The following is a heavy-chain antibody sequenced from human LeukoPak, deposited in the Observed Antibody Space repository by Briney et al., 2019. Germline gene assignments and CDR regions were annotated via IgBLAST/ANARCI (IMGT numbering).Heavy chain of an antibody. V-gene: IGHV4-34*01. Sequence: SQTLSLTCAVYGGSFSGYYWSWIRQPPGKGLEWIGEVNHGGSTNYNPSLKSRVTISIDTSKNQFSLKLSSVTAADTAVYYCARDYVGVAGTFDYWGQGTLVTVSS. D-gene: IGHD6-19*01. CDR1: GGSFSGYY. CDR3: ARDYVGVAGTFDY. CDR2: VNHGGST. J-gene: IGHJ4*02.